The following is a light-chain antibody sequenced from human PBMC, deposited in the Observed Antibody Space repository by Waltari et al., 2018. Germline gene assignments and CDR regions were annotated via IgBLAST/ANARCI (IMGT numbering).Light chain of an antibody. Sequence: EIVMTQSPATLSVSPGERATLCCRASQSVSSNLAWYQQKPGQAPRLLIYGASTRATGIPARFSGSGSGTEFTLTISSLQSEDFAVYYRQQYNNWPVYTFGQGTKLEIK. J-gene: IGKJ2*01. CDR2: GAS. V-gene: IGKV3-15*01. CDR3: QQYNNWPVYT. CDR1: QSVSSN.